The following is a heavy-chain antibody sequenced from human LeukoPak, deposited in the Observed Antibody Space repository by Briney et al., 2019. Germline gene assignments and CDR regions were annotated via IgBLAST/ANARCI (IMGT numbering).Heavy chain of an antibody. Sequence: GSSVTLSLTCTGGTFTSYAISWVWHGPGQGPGWMGRIIPILGIANYAQKFQGGVTITADKTKSTGYMELSSLRSEDTAVYYCARVYYDSSGYYYADYWGQGTLVTVSS. J-gene: IGHJ4*02. D-gene: IGHD3-22*01. CDR3: ARVYYDSSGYYYADY. CDR2: IIPILGIA. V-gene: IGHV1-69*04. CDR1: GGTFTSYA.